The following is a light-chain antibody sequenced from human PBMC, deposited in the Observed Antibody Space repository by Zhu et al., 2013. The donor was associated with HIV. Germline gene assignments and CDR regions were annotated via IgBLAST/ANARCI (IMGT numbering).Light chain of an antibody. Sequence: DIQMTQSPSTLSASVGDRVTITCQASQDISNYLNWYQQKPGKAPKLLIYDASNLETGVPSRFSGSGSGTDFTFTISSLQPEDIATYYCQHYDNLPRYTFGQGTKLEIK. J-gene: IGKJ2*01. CDR2: DAS. CDR1: QDISNY. CDR3: QHYDNLPRYT. V-gene: IGKV1-33*01.